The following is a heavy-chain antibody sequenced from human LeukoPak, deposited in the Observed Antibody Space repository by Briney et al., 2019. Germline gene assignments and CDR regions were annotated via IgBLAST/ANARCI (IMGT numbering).Heavy chain of an antibody. CDR2: IYYSGST. Sequence: SETLSLTCTVSRGSISSYYWSWIRQPPGKGLEWIGYIYYSGSTNYNPSLKSRVTISVDTSKNQFSLNLSSVTAADTAVYFCTRDTGTTGEVKFDPWGQGTLVSVSS. V-gene: IGHV4-59*12. D-gene: IGHD4-17*01. CDR3: TRDTGTTGEVKFDP. CDR1: RGSISSYY. J-gene: IGHJ5*02.